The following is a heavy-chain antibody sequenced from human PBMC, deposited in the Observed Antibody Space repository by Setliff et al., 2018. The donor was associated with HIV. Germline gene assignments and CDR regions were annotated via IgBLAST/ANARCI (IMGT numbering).Heavy chain of an antibody. CDR1: GGSFTSRSYY. D-gene: IGHD3-3*01. CDR2: IFYSGIT. J-gene: IGHJ3*02. V-gene: IGHV4-39*01. Sequence: SETLSLTCTVSGGSFTSRSYYWGGIRQPPGKGLEWIGSIFYSGITYYNPSLKSRVTISVDTSKNQFSLNLTSVTAADTAVYYCARSKTFYDFWGGYYTHGAFKIWGLGTMVTVS. CDR3: ARSKTFYDFWGGYYTHGAFKI.